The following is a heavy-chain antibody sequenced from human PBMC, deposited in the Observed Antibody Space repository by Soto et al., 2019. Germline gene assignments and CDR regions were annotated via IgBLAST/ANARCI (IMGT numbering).Heavy chain of an antibody. CDR3: ARGWGRIFDY. Sequence: QVQLQQWGAGLLKPSETLSLTCAVYGGSFSGYYWNWIRQPPGKGLEWIGEINHSGSTNYNPSLKRRVTLSVDTSKNQFSLKLSSVTAADTAVYYCARGWGRIFDYWGQGTRVTVSS. D-gene: IGHD7-27*01. CDR1: GGSFSGYY. V-gene: IGHV4-34*01. J-gene: IGHJ4*02. CDR2: INHSGST.